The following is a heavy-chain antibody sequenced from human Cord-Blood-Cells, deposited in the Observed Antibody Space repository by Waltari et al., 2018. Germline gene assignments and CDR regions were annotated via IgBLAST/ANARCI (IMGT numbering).Heavy chain of an antibody. CDR3: AREGLYGSGSYFDY. CDR2: IYHSGST. CDR1: GYSISSGYY. Sequence: QVQLQESGPGLVKPSETLSLTCAVSGYSISSGYYWGWIRQPPGKGLEWIGSIYHSGSTYDNPSLKSRVTISVDTSKNQFSLKLSSVTAADTAVYYCAREGLYGSGSYFDYWGQGTLVTVSS. V-gene: IGHV4-38-2*02. D-gene: IGHD3-10*01. J-gene: IGHJ4*02.